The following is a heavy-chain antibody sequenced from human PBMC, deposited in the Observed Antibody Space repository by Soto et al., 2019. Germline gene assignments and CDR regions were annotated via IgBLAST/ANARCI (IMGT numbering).Heavy chain of an antibody. CDR1: GGSISSYF. V-gene: IGHV4-59*01. D-gene: IGHD4-17*01. CDR3: ATDYADYVGAFDI. J-gene: IGHJ3*02. CDR2: IYSSGTT. Sequence: SETLSLTCTVSGGSISSYFWSWIRQSPGKGLEWITHIYSSGTTNYNPSLKSRVTISVDTSKNQFSLKLRSVTAADTAVYYCATDYADYVGAFDIWGQGTMVTVSS.